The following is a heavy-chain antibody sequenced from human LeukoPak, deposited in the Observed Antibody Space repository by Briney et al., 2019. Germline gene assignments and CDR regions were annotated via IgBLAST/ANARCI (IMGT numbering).Heavy chain of an antibody. J-gene: IGHJ4*02. CDR2: IIPIFGTA. CDR3: ATARLISSSWLNFDY. CDR1: GGTFSSYA. D-gene: IGHD6-13*01. Sequence: ASVKVSCKASGGTFSSYAISWVRQAPGQGLEWMGGIIPIFGTANYAQKFQGRVTITADESTSTAYMELSSLRSEDTAVYYCATARLISSSWLNFDYWGQGTLVTVSS. V-gene: IGHV1-69*13.